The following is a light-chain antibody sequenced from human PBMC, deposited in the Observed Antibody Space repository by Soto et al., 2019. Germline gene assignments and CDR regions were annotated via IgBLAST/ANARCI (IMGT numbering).Light chain of an antibody. Sequence: ETVLTQSPATLSLSPGERATLSCSASQSVTTYLAWYQQKPGQAPRLLIYDVSNRTTGIPARFSGSGSGTDFTLTISSREPEDFAVYYCQQRSNWPPGYSVGQGTKLEIK. V-gene: IGKV3-11*01. CDR1: QSVTTY. CDR2: DVS. J-gene: IGKJ2*01. CDR3: QQRSNWPPGYS.